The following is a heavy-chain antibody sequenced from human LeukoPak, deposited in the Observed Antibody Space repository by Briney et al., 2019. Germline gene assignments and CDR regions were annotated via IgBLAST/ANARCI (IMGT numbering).Heavy chain of an antibody. CDR1: GYTFSSYG. Sequence: GASVKVSCKTSGYTFSSYGITWVRQAPGQGLEWMGWISAYGHTKLARNLQARVTMTTDTSTSTAYMELRSLRSDDTAVYYCARGPVWGSLLAFDYWGQGTLATVSS. CDR2: ISAYGHT. CDR3: ARGPVWGSLLAFDY. V-gene: IGHV1-18*01. D-gene: IGHD7-27*01. J-gene: IGHJ4*02.